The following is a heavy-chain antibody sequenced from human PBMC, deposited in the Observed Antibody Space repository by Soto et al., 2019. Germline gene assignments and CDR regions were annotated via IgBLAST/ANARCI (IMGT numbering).Heavy chain of an antibody. CDR1: GGSISSGGYY. Sequence: SETLSLTCTVSGGSISSGGYYWSWIRQHPGKGLEWIGYIYYSGSTYYNPSLKSRVTISVDTSKNQFSLKLSSVTAADTAVYYCAAAPVTRAGWFGPWGQGTLVTVSS. J-gene: IGHJ5*02. D-gene: IGHD6-25*01. CDR2: IYYSGST. CDR3: AAAPVTRAGWFGP. V-gene: IGHV4-31*03.